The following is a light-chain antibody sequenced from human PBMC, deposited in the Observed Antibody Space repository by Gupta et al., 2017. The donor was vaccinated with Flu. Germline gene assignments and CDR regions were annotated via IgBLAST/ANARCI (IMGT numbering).Light chain of an antibody. J-gene: IGKJ1*01. CDR2: AAS. CDR3: QQYYSYTRT. CDR1: QGISSY. Sequence: AIRMTQSPSSFSASTGDRVTITCGASQGISSYLAWYQQNPGKAPKLLIYAASTLQSGVPSRFSGSGSGTDFTLTISCLQSEDFATYYCQQYYSYTRTFGQGTKVEIK. V-gene: IGKV1-8*01.